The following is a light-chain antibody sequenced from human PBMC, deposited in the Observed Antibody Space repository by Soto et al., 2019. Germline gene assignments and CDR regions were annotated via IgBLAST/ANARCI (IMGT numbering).Light chain of an antibody. CDR2: GAS. V-gene: IGKV1-27*01. Sequence: DIQMTQSPSSLSASVGDRVTITCRASQGISNYVAWYQQKPGKVPKLLIYGASTLQSGVPSRFSGSGSGTDFTLIISSLQPEDVATYYCQRYNRASWTFGQGTKVEIK. J-gene: IGKJ1*01. CDR3: QRYNRASWT. CDR1: QGISNY.